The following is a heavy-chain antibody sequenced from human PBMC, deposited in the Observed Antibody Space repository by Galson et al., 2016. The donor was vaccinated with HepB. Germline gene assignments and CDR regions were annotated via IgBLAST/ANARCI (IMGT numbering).Heavy chain of an antibody. Sequence: SETLSLTCIVSGGSATNHQYCWGWVRQAPGKGLEWIASFCYTGITYYNPSLRSRLTMDVDTSKFQLSLHLRSVAAADTAVYYCVDYCGGGACPDYWGQGTLVTVSS. CDR2: FCYTGIT. V-gene: IGHV4-39*01. CDR1: GGSATNHQYC. D-gene: IGHD2-21*01. CDR3: VDYCGGGACPDY. J-gene: IGHJ4*02.